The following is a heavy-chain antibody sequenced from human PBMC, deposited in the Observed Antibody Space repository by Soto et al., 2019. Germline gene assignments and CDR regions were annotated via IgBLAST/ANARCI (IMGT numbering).Heavy chain of an antibody. CDR2: ISGSGGST. J-gene: IGHJ6*02. D-gene: IGHD6-6*01. Sequence: GGSLRLSCAASGFTFSSYAMSWVRQAPGKGLEWVSAISGSGGSTYYADSVKGRFTISRDNSKNTLYLQMNSLRAEDTAVYYCANRRTKPYYYYGMDVWGQGTTVTVSS. CDR1: GFTFSSYA. CDR3: ANRRTKPYYYYGMDV. V-gene: IGHV3-23*01.